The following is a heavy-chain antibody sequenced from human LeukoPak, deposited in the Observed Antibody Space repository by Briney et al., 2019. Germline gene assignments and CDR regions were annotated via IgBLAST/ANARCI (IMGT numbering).Heavy chain of an antibody. V-gene: IGHV1-8*01. CDR3: AIVPAKRRGYYCYYMDV. CDR1: GYTFTSYD. D-gene: IGHD2-2*01. J-gene: IGHJ6*03. Sequence: ASVKVSCKASGYTFTSYDINWVRQATGQGLEWMGWMNPNSGNTGYAQKFQGRVTMTRNTSISTAYMELSSLRSEDTAVYYCAIVPAKRRGYYCYYMDVWGKGTTVTVSS. CDR2: MNPNSGNT.